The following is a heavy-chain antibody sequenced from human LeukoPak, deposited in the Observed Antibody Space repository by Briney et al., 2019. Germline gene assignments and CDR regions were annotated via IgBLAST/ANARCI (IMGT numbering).Heavy chain of an antibody. V-gene: IGHV4-34*01. CDR1: GGSLSGYY. CDR3: ARDAKNYDFWSGHSYYFDY. Sequence: SETLSLTCAVYGGSLSGYYWSWIRQPPGKGLEWIGEINHSGSTNYNPSLKSRVTISVDTSKNQFSLKLSSVTAADTAVYYCARDAKNYDFWSGHSYYFDYWGQGTLVTVSS. D-gene: IGHD3-3*01. J-gene: IGHJ4*02. CDR2: INHSGST.